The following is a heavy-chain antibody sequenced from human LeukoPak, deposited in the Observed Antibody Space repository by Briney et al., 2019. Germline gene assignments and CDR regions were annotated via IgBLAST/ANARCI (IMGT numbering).Heavy chain of an antibody. V-gene: IGHV3-43*01. Sequence: GGSLRLSCAASGFTFDDYTMHWVRQAPGKGLEWVSLISWDGGSTYYADSVKGRFTISRDNSKNSLYLQMNSLRTEDTALYYCAKDSTRLRVRGDYYMDVWGKGTTVTVSS. D-gene: IGHD3-10*01. J-gene: IGHJ6*03. CDR2: ISWDGGST. CDR3: AKDSTRLRVRGDYYMDV. CDR1: GFTFDDYT.